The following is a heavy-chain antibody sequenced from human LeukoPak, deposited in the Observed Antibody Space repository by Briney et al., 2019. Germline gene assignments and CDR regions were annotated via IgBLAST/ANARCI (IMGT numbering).Heavy chain of an antibody. V-gene: IGHV3-23*01. CDR2: ISGSGGST. J-gene: IGHJ6*02. CDR3: AGNTVTPDYYYYGMDV. D-gene: IGHD4-11*01. CDR1: GFTFSSYA. Sequence: PGGSLRLSCAASGFTFSSYAMSWVRQAPGKGLEWVSAISGSGGSTYYADSVKGRFTISRDNSKNTLYLQVNSLRAEDTAVYYCAGNTVTPDYYYYGMDVWGQGTTVIVSS.